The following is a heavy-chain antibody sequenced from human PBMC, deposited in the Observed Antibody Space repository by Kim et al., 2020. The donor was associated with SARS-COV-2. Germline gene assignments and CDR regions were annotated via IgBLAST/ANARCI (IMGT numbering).Heavy chain of an antibody. CDR2: IDTNTGNP. CDR1: RYTLTTHA. CDR3: ARDRYSSGWSVDY. V-gene: IGHV7-4-1*02. Sequence: ATVKVSCKASRYTLTTHAINWVRQAPGQGLEWMGWIDTNTGNPTYAQGFTGRFVFSLDTSVSTAYLQISSLKAEDTAVYFCARDRYSSGWSVDYWGQGTL. D-gene: IGHD6-19*01. J-gene: IGHJ4*02.